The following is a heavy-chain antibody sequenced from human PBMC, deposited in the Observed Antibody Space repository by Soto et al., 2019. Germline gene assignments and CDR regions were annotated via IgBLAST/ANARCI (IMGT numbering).Heavy chain of an antibody. CDR2: INTDGGTT. CDR1: GFTFSSYG. V-gene: IGHV3-74*01. J-gene: IGHJ5*02. Sequence: EVQLEESGGDVVQPGGSLKLSCTASGFTFSSYGMHWVRQAPGQGLVWVSGINTDGGTTTYAESVKGRFTISRDNARNTLYLQMNSLRPEDTALYYCVRVGSGSYSWRDPWGQGTLVTVSS. D-gene: IGHD1-26*01. CDR3: VRVGSGSYSWRDP.